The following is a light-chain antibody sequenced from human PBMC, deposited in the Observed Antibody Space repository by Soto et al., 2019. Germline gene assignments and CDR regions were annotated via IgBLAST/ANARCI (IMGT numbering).Light chain of an antibody. Sequence: QSVLTQPPSVSGAPGQRVTISCSGSSSNIGAGYDVHWYQQLPGTAPKLLIYDNTNRPSGVPDRFSGSKSGTSASLAITGLQPEDEADYYCQSYDTSLRGWLFGGGTKLTVL. CDR3: QSYDTSLRGWL. J-gene: IGLJ2*01. CDR1: SSNIGAGYD. CDR2: DNT. V-gene: IGLV1-40*01.